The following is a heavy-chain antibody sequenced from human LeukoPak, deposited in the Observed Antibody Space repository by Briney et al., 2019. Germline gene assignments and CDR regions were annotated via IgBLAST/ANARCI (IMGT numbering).Heavy chain of an antibody. J-gene: IGHJ4*02. CDR2: MNPNSGNT. Sequence: GASVKVSCKASGYTFTSYDINWVRQATGQGLEWMVWMNPNSGNTGYAQKFQGRVTMTRNTSISTAYMELSSLRSEDTAVYYCARLTYDSSGYYDYWGQGTLVTVSS. D-gene: IGHD3-22*01. V-gene: IGHV1-8*01. CDR3: ARLTYDSSGYYDY. CDR1: GYTFTSYD.